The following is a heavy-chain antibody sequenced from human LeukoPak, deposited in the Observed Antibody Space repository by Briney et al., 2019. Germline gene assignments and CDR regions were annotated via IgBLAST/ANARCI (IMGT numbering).Heavy chain of an antibody. J-gene: IGHJ3*02. CDR1: GGTFSSYA. V-gene: IGHV1-69*04. CDR3: ARDLEDYGGNVYAFDI. Sequence: ASVKVSCKASGGTFSSYAISWVRQAPGQGLEWMGRIIPILGIANYAQKFQGRVTITADKSTSTAYMELSSLRSEDTAVYYCARDLEDYGGNVYAFDIWGQGTMVTVSS. D-gene: IGHD4-23*01. CDR2: IIPILGIA.